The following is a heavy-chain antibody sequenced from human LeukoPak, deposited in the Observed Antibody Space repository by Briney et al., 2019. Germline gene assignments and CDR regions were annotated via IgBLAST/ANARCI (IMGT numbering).Heavy chain of an antibody. CDR3: AKGVAAAGTLGYFDY. CDR1: GFTFSSYW. D-gene: IGHD6-13*01. V-gene: IGHV3-7*03. J-gene: IGHJ4*02. CDR2: IKQDGSEK. Sequence: TGGSLRLSCAASGFTFSSYWMSWVRQAPGKGLEWVANIKQDGSEKYYVDSVKGRFTISRDNSKNTLYLQMNSLRAEDTAVYYCAKGVAAAGTLGYFDYWGQGTLVTVSS.